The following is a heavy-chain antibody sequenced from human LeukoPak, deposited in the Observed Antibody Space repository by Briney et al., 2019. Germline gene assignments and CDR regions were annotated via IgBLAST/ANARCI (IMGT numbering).Heavy chain of an antibody. J-gene: IGHJ4*02. Sequence: SETLSLTCAVYGGSFSGYYWSWIRQPPGKGLEWIGEINHSGSTNYNPSLKSRVTISVDTSKNQFSLKLSSVTAADTAVYYCASSGNYPFNYGGQGTLVTVSS. D-gene: IGHD4-11*01. CDR1: GGSFSGYY. CDR3: ASSGNYPFNY. V-gene: IGHV4-34*01. CDR2: INHSGST.